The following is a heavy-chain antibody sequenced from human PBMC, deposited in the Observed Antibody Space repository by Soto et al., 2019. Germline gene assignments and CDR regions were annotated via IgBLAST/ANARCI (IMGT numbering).Heavy chain of an antibody. CDR3: ARDGYYDYIWGSYPHYYYYMDV. CDR2: ISSSSSTI. D-gene: IGHD3-16*02. CDR1: GFTFSSYS. V-gene: IGHV3-48*01. J-gene: IGHJ6*03. Sequence: GGSLRLSCAASGFTFSSYSMNWVRQAPGKGLEWVSYISSSSSTIYYADSVKGRFTISRDNAKNSLYLQMNSLRAEDTAVYYCARDGYYDYIWGSYPHYYYYMDVWGKGTTVTVSS.